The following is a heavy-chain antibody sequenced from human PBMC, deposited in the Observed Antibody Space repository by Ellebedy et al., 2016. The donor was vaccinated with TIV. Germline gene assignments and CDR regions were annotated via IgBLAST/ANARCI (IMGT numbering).Heavy chain of an antibody. D-gene: IGHD6-6*01. CDR1: GASITSSY. CDR2: IYHSGDT. V-gene: IGHV4-59*01. CDR3: AMTARVPAT. J-gene: IGHJ5*02. Sequence: GSLRLXXTVSGASITSSYWSWIRQPPGKGLEYIGYIYHSGDTNYNPSLRGRVIMSIDTSKNQFSLKLSSVTVADTALYFCAMTARVPATWGQGVRVTVSS.